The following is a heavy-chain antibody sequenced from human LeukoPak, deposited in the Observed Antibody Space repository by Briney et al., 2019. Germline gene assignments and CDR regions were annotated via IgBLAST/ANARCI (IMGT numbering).Heavy chain of an antibody. D-gene: IGHD3-22*01. CDR1: GYKFTRCW. CDR3: ARQRSTAYYDSSGLPYDAFDI. J-gene: IGHJ3*02. CDR2: IYPGDSDT. V-gene: IGHV5-51*01. Sequence: GESLKISCKDSGYKFTRCWIGWVRQMPGKGLEWMGIIYPGDSDTRYSPSFQGQVTISADKSISTAYLQWSGLKASDTAMYYCARQRSTAYYDSSGLPYDAFDIWGQGTMVTVSS.